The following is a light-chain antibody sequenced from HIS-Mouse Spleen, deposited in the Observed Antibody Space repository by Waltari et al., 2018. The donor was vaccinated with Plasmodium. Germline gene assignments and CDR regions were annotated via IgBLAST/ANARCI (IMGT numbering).Light chain of an antibody. Sequence: EIVMTQSPATLSVFPGAIANLSCTASQSVSSNLAWYHQKPGQAPRLLISGASTRATGIPTRFSGSGSGTEFTLTISSLQSEDFAVYYWQQYNNWSFTFGPGTKVDIK. CDR1: QSVSSN. V-gene: IGKV3-15*01. CDR2: GAS. J-gene: IGKJ3*01. CDR3: QQYNNWSFT.